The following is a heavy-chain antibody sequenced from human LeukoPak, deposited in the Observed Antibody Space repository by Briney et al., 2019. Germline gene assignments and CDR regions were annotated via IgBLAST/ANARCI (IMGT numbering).Heavy chain of an antibody. J-gene: IGHJ4*02. CDR2: MYGDGRST. CDR1: GFTFSSDW. D-gene: IGHD3-10*01. Sequence: PGGSLTLTCAASGFTFSSDWMHWVRQAPGKGLVWVSRMYGDGRSTRYADSVKGRFTISRDSSKNMLYLEMNSLRAEDTAVYFCARANHGSGASYYFDHWGQGTLVTVSS. V-gene: IGHV3-74*01. CDR3: ARANHGSGASYYFDH.